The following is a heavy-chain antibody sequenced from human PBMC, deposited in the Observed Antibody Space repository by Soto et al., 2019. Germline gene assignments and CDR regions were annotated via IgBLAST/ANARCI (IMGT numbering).Heavy chain of an antibody. CDR3: ASVASSSLYYFDY. Sequence: GGSLRLSCAASGFTFSSYSMNWVRQAPGKGLEWVSSISSSSSYIYYADSVKGRFTISRDNAKNSLYLQMNSLRAEDTAVYDCASVASSSLYYFDYWGQGTLVTVSS. J-gene: IGHJ4*02. CDR1: GFTFSSYS. D-gene: IGHD6-13*01. CDR2: ISSSSSYI. V-gene: IGHV3-21*01.